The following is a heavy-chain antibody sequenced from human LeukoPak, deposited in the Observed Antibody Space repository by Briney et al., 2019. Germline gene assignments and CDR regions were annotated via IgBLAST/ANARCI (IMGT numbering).Heavy chain of an antibody. CDR2: IYTSGST. J-gene: IGHJ6*02. D-gene: IGHD4-11*01. CDR3: ARVTDYTLTYGMDV. CDR1: GGSFSGYY. Sequence: PSETLSLTCAVYGGSFSGYYWSWIRQPAGKGLEWIGRIYTSGSTNYNPSLKSRITMSVDTSKNQFSLKLSSVTAADTAVYYCARVTDYTLTYGMDVWGQGTTVTVSS. V-gene: IGHV4-59*10.